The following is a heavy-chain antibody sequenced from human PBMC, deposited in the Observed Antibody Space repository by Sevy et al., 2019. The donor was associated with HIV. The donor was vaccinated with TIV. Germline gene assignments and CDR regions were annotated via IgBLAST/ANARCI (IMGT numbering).Heavy chain of an antibody. CDR2: IYSGGST. CDR1: GFTVSSNY. V-gene: IGHV3-53*01. CDR3: VRRGVDAYNVYFDL. D-gene: IGHD3-10*01. Sequence: GGSLRLSCAASGFTVSSNYMSWVRQAPGKGLEWVSVIYSGGSTYYADSVKGRFTISRDDAKNSVYLEMKSLRDQDTALYYCVRRGVDAYNVYFDLWGQGTLVTVSS. J-gene: IGHJ4*02.